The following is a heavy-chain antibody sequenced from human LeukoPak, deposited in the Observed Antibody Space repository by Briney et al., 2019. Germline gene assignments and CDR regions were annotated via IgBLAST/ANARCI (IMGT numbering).Heavy chain of an antibody. CDR1: GFTFSSYW. Sequence: GGSLRLSCAASGFTFSSYWMSWVRQAPGKGLEWVANIKQDESEKYYVDSLKGRLTISRDNAKNSLYLQMNSLRAEDTAVYYCAKAAAGTCSGARCYYFDSWGQGTPVTVSS. J-gene: IGHJ4*02. V-gene: IGHV3-7*01. CDR3: AKAAAGTCSGARCYYFDS. D-gene: IGHD2-15*01. CDR2: IKQDESEK.